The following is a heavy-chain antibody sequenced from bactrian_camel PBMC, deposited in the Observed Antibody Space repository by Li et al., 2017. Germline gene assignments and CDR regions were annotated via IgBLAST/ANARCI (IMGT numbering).Heavy chain of an antibody. Sequence: HVQLVESGGGSVQAGGSLRLSCAASGYTYTRNCMGWFRQAPGKEREGVAAIYTGDGGTYYAQSVKGRFTISRDSAKNTVYLEMNSLNVEDTAMYYCAARRSPFLCGLSAPVQFSNWGQGTQVTVS. CDR3: AARRSPFLCGLSAPVQFSN. V-gene: IGHV3S1*01. D-gene: IGHD2*01. J-gene: IGHJ4*01. CDR1: GYTYTRNC. CDR2: IYTGDGGT.